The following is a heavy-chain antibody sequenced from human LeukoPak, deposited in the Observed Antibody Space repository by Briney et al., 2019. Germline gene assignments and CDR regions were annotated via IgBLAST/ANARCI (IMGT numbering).Heavy chain of an antibody. Sequence: PGGSLRLSCAASGFTFSSYSMNWVRQAPGKGLEWVSSISSSSSYIYYADSVKGRFTISRDNSKNSLYLQMNSLRTEDTALYYCAKDIPAGGARTFDIWGQGTMVTVSS. J-gene: IGHJ3*02. D-gene: IGHD1-26*01. CDR2: ISSSSSYI. V-gene: IGHV3-21*04. CDR3: AKDIPAGGARTFDI. CDR1: GFTFSSYS.